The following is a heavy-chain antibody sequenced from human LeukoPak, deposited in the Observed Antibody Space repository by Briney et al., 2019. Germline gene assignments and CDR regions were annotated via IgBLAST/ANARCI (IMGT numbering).Heavy chain of an antibody. J-gene: IGHJ4*02. D-gene: IGHD4-17*01. CDR2: INPNSGGT. CDR1: GHTFTGYY. V-gene: IGHV1-2*02. CDR3: ARDATVTAAGDY. Sequence: ASVKVSCKASGHTFTGYYMHWVRQAPGQGLEWMGWINPNSGGTNYAQKFQGRVTMTRDTSISTACMELSRLRSDDTAVYYCARDATVTAAGDYWGQGTLVTVSS.